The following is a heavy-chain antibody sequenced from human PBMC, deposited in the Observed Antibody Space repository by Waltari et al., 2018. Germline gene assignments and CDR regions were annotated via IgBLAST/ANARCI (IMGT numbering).Heavy chain of an antibody. V-gene: IGHV3-64*01. J-gene: IGHJ3*02. Sequence: EVQLAESGGGLVQPGGSLRLSCAASGFTFSSSAMHWVRQAPGKGLEYVSAISSNGGSTYYANSVKGRFTISRDNSKNTLYLQMGSLRAEDMAVYYCARDRAFDIWGQGTMVTVSS. CDR2: ISSNGGST. CDR3: ARDRAFDI. CDR1: GFTFSSSA.